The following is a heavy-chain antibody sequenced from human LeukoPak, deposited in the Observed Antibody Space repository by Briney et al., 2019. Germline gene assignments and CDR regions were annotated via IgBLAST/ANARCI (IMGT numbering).Heavy chain of an antibody. J-gene: IGHJ4*02. V-gene: IGHV4-59*01. Sequence: SETLSLTCTVSGGSISSYYWSWIRQPPGKGLEWIGYIYYSGSTNYNPSLKSRVTISVDTSKNQFSLKLSSATAADTAVYYCARDQELGIFDYWGQGTLVTVSS. CDR3: ARDQELGIFDY. CDR1: GGSISSYY. CDR2: IYYSGST. D-gene: IGHD7-27*01.